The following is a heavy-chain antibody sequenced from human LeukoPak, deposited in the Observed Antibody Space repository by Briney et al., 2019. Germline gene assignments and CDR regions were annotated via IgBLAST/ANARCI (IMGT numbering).Heavy chain of an antibody. CDR2: IKQDGSEK. CDR3: ARVASAWFMVEH. J-gene: IGHJ1*01. D-gene: IGHD6-19*01. V-gene: IGHV3-7*01. Sequence: GGSLRLSCAASGFTFSRYWMNWVRQAPGKGLEWVANIKQDGSEKYYVDSVKGRFTISRDNAKNSLYLQMNSLRVEDTAVYYCARVASAWFMVEHWGQGILVTVSS. CDR1: GFTFSRYW.